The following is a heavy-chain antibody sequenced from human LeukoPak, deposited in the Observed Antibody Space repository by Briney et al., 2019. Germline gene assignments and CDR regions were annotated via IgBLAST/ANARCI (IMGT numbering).Heavy chain of an antibody. CDR3: AKDLGYSYGAIFDH. D-gene: IGHD5-18*01. V-gene: IGHV3-30*04. J-gene: IGHJ4*02. CDR2: ISYDGSNK. Sequence: GGSLRLSCAASGFTFSSYAMHWVRQAPGKGLEWVAVISYDGSNKYYADSVKGRFTISRDNSKNTLYLQMNSLRAEDTAVYYCAKDLGYSYGAIFDHWGQGTLVTVSS. CDR1: GFTFSSYA.